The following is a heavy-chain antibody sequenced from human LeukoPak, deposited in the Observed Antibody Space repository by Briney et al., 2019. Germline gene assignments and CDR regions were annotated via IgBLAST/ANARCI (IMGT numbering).Heavy chain of an antibody. CDR1: GYTFTGNY. CDR2: INPNSGGT. CDR3: ARDSEYCGGDCPVDYYYYMDV. V-gene: IGHV1-2*02. D-gene: IGHD2-21*02. J-gene: IGHJ6*03. Sequence: ASVKVSCKTSGYTFTGNYLHWVRQAPGQGLEWMGWINPNSGGTNYAQKFQGRVTMTRDTSISTAYMELSRLRSDDTAVYYCARDSEYCGGDCPVDYYYYMDVWGKGTTVTVSS.